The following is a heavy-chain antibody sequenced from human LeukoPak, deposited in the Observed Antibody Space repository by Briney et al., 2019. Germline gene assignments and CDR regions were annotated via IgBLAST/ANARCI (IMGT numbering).Heavy chain of an antibody. J-gene: IGHJ3*02. CDR2: IYSGGST. CDR1: GFTVSSNY. Sequence: GGSLRLSCAASGFTVSSNYMSWVRQAPGKGLEWVSVIYSGGSTYYADSVEGRFTISRDNSKNTLYLQMNSLRAEDTAVYYCAGTGITVVISDAFDIWGQGTMVTVSS. CDR3: AGTGITVVISDAFDI. D-gene: IGHD4-23*01. V-gene: IGHV3-66*02.